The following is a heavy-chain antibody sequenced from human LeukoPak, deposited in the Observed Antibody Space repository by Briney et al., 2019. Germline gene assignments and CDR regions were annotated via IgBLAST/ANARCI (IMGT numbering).Heavy chain of an antibody. J-gene: IGHJ4*02. CDR1: GFTFSSYA. CDR2: ISSNGGST. CDR3: LSSQLKFETYGGDY. V-gene: IGHV3-64D*06. D-gene: IGHD2-2*01. Sequence: GGSLRLSCSASGFTFSSYAMHWVRQAPGKGLEYVSAISSNGGSTYYADSVKGRFTISRDNSKNTLYLQMSSLRAEDTAVYCCLSSQLKFETYGGDYWGQGTLVTVSS.